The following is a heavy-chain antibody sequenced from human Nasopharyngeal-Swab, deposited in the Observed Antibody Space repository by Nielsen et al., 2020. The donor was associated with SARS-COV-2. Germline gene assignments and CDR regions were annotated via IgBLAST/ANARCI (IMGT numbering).Heavy chain of an antibody. CDR2: INPNSGGT. CDR3: AYSSSFGYFDY. CDR1: GYTLTELS. V-gene: IGHV1-2*06. D-gene: IGHD6-6*01. Sequence: ASVKVSCKVSGYTLTELSMHWVRQAPGQGLEWMGRINPNSGGTNYAQKFQGRVTMTRDTSISTAYMELSRLRSDDTAVYYCAYSSSFGYFDYWGQGTLVTVSS. J-gene: IGHJ4*02.